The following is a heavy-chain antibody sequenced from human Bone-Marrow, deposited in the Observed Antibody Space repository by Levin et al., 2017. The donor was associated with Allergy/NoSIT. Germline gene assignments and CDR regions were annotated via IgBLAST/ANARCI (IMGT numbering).Heavy chain of an antibody. CDR2: ISGSGGST. D-gene: IGHD3-16*01. CDR1: GFTFSSYA. V-gene: IGHV3-23*01. Sequence: PGESLKISCAASGFTFSSYAMSWVRQAPGKGLEWVSTISGSGGSTYYADSVKGRFTISRDNSKNTLYLQMNSLRAEDTAVYYCAKGEHYYYYYMDVWGKGTTVTVSS. J-gene: IGHJ6*03. CDR3: AKGEHYYYYYMDV.